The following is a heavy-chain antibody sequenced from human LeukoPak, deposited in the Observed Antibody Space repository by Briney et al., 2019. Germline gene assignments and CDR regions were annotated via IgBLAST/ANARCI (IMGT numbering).Heavy chain of an antibody. CDR2: IYYSGST. CDR3: AVETYDYVWGSYRSNWFDP. CDR1: GGSISSSSYY. D-gene: IGHD3-16*02. Sequence: SETLSLTCTVSGGSISSSSYYWGWIRQPPGKGLEWIGSIYYSGSTYYNPSLKSRVTISVDTSKNQSSLKLSSVTAADTAVYYCAVETYDYVWGSYRSNWFDPWGQGTLVTVSS. V-gene: IGHV4-39*01. J-gene: IGHJ5*02.